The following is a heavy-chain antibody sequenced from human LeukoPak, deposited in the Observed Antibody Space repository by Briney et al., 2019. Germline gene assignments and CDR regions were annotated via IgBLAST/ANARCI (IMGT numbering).Heavy chain of an antibody. CDR1: GGSFSGYY. CDR3: ARGSAMVNY. CDR2: INHSGST. V-gene: IGHV4-34*01. Sequence: SETLSLTCAVYGGSFSGYYWSWIRQPPGKGLEWIGEINHSGSTNYNPSHKSRVTISVDTSKNQFSLKLSSVTAADTAVYYCARGSAMVNYWGQGTLVTVSS. J-gene: IGHJ4*02. D-gene: IGHD5-18*01.